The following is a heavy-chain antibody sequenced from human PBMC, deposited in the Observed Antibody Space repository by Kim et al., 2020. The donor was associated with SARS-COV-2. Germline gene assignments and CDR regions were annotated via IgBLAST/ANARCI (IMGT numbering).Heavy chain of an antibody. Sequence: NKAYADPVKGRFTISRDNSKTTLYLQMNSLRAEETAVYYCARVLTGSLIDYWGQGTLVTVSS. J-gene: IGHJ4*02. CDR2: NK. D-gene: IGHD3-16*01. V-gene: IGHV3-30-3*01. CDR3: ARVLTGSLIDY.